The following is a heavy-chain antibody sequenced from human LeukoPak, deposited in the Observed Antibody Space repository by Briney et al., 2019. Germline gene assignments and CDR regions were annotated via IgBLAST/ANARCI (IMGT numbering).Heavy chain of an antibody. J-gene: IGHJ6*02. CDR2: IYNSETT. V-gene: IGHV4-59*01. D-gene: IGHD4-11*01. Sequence: SETLSLTCTVSGDSISSYYWSWIRQPPGKGLEWVVYIYNSETTNYNPSLESRVTISEDTSKNQFSLMLTSVTAADTAVYYCARVVYSHYWPEGMDVWGQGTTVTVSS. CDR1: GDSISSYY. CDR3: ARVVYSHYWPEGMDV.